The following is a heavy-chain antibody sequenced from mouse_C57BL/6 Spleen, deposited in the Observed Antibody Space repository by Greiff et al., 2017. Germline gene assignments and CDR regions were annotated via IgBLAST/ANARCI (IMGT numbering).Heavy chain of an antibody. J-gene: IGHJ2*01. V-gene: IGHV1-52*01. CDR1: GYTFTSYW. D-gene: IGHD2-4*01. CDR2: IDPSDSET. Sequence: QVQLQQPGAELVRPGSSVKLSCKASGYTFTSYWMHWVKQRPIQGLEWIGNIDPSDSETHYNQKFTDKATLTVDKSSSTAYMQLSSLTSEDSAVYYCASRYYDYEVYVDYWGQGTTLTVSS. CDR3: ASRYYDYEVYVDY.